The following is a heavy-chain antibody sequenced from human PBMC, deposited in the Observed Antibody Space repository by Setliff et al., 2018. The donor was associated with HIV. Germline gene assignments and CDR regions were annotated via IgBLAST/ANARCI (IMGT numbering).Heavy chain of an antibody. V-gene: IGHV4-39*01. J-gene: IGHJ4*02. Sequence: SETLSLTCTVSGGSVSSSSYYWGWIRQPPGKGLEWIGSIYYSGSTYYNPSLKSRVTISVDTSKNQFSLKLSSVTAADTAVYYCASPTSDLYSGSPEWGQGTLVTVSS. D-gene: IGHD1-26*01. CDR2: IYYSGST. CDR3: ASPTSDLYSGSPE. CDR1: GGSVSSSSYY.